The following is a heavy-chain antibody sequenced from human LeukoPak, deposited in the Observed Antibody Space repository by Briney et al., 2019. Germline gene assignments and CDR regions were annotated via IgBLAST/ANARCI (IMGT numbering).Heavy chain of an antibody. J-gene: IGHJ4*02. D-gene: IGHD5-24*01. CDR1: GYTFTSYG. V-gene: IGHV1-18*01. Sequence: GASVKVSCKASGYTFTSYGISWVRQAPGQGLEWMGWISAYNGNTNYAQKLQGRVTMTTDTSTSTAYMELRSLRSDGTAVYYCARDVREMATVYFDYWGQGTLVTVSS. CDR2: ISAYNGNT. CDR3: ARDVREMATVYFDY.